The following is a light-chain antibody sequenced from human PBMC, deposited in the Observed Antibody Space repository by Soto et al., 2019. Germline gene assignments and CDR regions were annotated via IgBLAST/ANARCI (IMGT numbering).Light chain of an antibody. J-gene: IGKJ5*01. Sequence: EILLTQSPATLSLSPGEGATLSCRSIQSIGTYLAWYQQRPGQAPRLLIYDTSNRATGIPARFSGSASGTDFTLTISSLEPEDFAVYYCQQRSSWPPITFGQGTRLEIK. V-gene: IGKV3-11*01. CDR1: QSIGTY. CDR2: DTS. CDR3: QQRSSWPPIT.